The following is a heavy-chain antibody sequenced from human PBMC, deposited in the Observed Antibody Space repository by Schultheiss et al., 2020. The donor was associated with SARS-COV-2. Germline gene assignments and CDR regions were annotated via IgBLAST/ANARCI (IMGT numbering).Heavy chain of an antibody. D-gene: IGHD3-9*01. Sequence: SETLSLTCTVSGGSIGGSISGFYWWSWVRQSPGKGLEWIGEIFHTGSTNYNPSLKSRVTMSVSKSKNQFSLKLSSVTAADTAVYYCARGVRSHYDILTGFYRKFGGMDVWGQGTTVTVSS. V-gene: IGHV4-4*02. CDR2: IFHTGST. CDR3: ARGVRSHYDILTGFYRKFGGMDV. CDR1: GGSIGGSISGFYW. J-gene: IGHJ6*02.